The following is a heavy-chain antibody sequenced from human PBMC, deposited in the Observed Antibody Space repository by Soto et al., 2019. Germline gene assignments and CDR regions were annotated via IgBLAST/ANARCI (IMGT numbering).Heavy chain of an antibody. Sequence: QVQLQQWGAGLLKPSETLSLTCAVYGGSFSGYYWSWIRQPPGKGLEWIGEINHSGSTNYNPSLKSRVTISVDTSKNQFSLKLSSVTAADTAVYYCARAPRGYCSSTSCFWYYYMDVWGKGTTVTVSS. CDR2: INHSGST. D-gene: IGHD2-2*01. CDR3: ARAPRGYCSSTSCFWYYYMDV. CDR1: GGSFSGYY. V-gene: IGHV4-34*01. J-gene: IGHJ6*03.